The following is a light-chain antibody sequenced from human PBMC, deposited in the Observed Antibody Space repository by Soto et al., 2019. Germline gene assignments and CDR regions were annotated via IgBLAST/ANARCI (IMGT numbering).Light chain of an antibody. J-gene: IGKJ2*03. V-gene: IGKV3-11*01. CDR3: QQRSSWYS. CDR2: DAS. Sequence: EIVLTQSPATLSLSPGERATLSCGASQSVTKNIAWYQQKPGQAPRPLIYDASNRATGVPARFSGSGSGTDFTLTISSLEPEDFAVYYCQQRSSWYSFGQGTKLEIK. CDR1: QSVTKN.